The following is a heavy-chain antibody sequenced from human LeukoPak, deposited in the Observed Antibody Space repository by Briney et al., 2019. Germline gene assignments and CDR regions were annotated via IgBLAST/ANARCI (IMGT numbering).Heavy chain of an antibody. D-gene: IGHD2-8*01. CDR3: ARGTLRGGSLLYGIVY. J-gene: IGHJ4*02. V-gene: IGHV3-11*01. Sequence: PGGSLRLSCAASGFTFSDYYISWVRQAPGKGLEWVSFITGSGGTIYYADSVKGRFTISRDNAKNSLYLQINRLRAEDTAVYICARGTLRGGSLLYGIVYWGQGTLVTVSS. CDR2: ITGSGGTI. CDR1: GFTFSDYY.